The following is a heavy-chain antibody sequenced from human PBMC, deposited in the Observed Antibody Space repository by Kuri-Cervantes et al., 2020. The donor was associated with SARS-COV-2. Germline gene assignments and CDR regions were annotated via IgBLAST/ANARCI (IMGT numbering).Heavy chain of an antibody. J-gene: IGHJ6*03. CDR2: IGTAGDT. Sequence: GASLKISCAACGFTFSSYDMHWVRQATGKGLEWVSAIGTAGDTYYPGSVKGQFTISRENAKNSLYLQMNSLRAEDTAVYYCARDDYDFWSGLPYYMDVWGKGTTVTVSS. V-gene: IGHV3-13*03. CDR3: ARDDYDFWSGLPYYMDV. D-gene: IGHD3-3*01. CDR1: GFTFSSYD.